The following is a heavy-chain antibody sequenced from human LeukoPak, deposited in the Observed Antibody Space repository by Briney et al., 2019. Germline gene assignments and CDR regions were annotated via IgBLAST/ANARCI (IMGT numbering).Heavy chain of an antibody. CDR1: GYTFTSYD. Sequence: ASVKVSCKASGYTFTSYDINWVRQATGQGLEWMGWMNPNSGNTGYAQKFQGRVTMTRNTSISTAYMELSSLRSEDTAVYYCARGRWGFSSSRGRVWFDPWGQGTLVTVSS. D-gene: IGHD2-2*01. CDR2: MNPNSGNT. CDR3: ARGRWGFSSSRGRVWFDP. V-gene: IGHV1-8*01. J-gene: IGHJ5*02.